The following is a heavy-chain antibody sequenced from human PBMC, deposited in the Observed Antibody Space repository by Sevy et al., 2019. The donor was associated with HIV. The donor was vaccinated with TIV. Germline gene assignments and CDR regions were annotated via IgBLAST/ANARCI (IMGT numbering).Heavy chain of an antibody. CDR3: TRGLATADTPEYYFDY. D-gene: IGHD5-12*01. CDR1: GFTFDDYA. CDR2: ITRNSYEAYGGTT. V-gene: IGHV3-49*03. J-gene: IGHJ4*02. Sequence: GGSLRLSCTTSGFTFDDYAMSWFRQAPGKGLEWVAFITRNSYEAYGGTTDYAASVKGRFIISRDDSKSVAFLQMNSLKTEDTAVYYCTRGLATADTPEYYFDYWGQGTLVTDS.